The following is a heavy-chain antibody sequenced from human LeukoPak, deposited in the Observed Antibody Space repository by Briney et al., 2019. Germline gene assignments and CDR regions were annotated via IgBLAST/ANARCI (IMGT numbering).Heavy chain of an antibody. Sequence: SETLSLTCTVSGGSISSYYWSWIRQPPGKGLEWIGYVYYSGSTEYKPSLKSRATISADTSKNQFSLKLTSVTAADTAIYYCARRNDFDIWGQGTMVTVSS. V-gene: IGHV4-59*08. J-gene: IGHJ3*02. CDR3: ARRNDFDI. CDR1: GGSISSYY. CDR2: VYYSGST.